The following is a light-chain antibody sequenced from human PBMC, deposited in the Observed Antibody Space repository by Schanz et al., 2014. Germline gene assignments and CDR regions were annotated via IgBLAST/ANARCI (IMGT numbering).Light chain of an antibody. CDR1: SSDIGRYNY. J-gene: IGLJ2*01. CDR2: DVT. Sequence: QSALTQPPSASGSPGQSVTISCTGTSSDIGRYNYVSWYQHHPGKAPKLLIYDVTKRPSGVPDRFSGSKSGNTASLTISGLLAEDEADYYCSSYTSSSTLLFGGGTKLTV. V-gene: IGLV2-8*01. CDR3: SSYTSSSTLL.